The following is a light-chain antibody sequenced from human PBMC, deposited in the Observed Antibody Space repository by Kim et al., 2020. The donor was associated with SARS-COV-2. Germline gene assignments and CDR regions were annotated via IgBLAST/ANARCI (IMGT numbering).Light chain of an antibody. CDR2: EVS. V-gene: IGLV2-23*02. CDR3: CSYAGSSTLWV. Sequence: QSALTQPASVSGSPGQSITISCTGTSSDVGSYNLVSWYQQHPGKAPKLMVFEVSKRPSGVSNRFSGSKSGNTASLTISGLQAEDEADYYCCSYAGSSTLWVFAGGTQLTVL. J-gene: IGLJ3*02. CDR1: SSDVGSYNL.